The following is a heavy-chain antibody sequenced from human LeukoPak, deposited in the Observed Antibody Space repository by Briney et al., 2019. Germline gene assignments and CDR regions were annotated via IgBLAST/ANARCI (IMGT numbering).Heavy chain of an antibody. CDR1: GYTFTGYG. V-gene: IGHV1-18*01. Sequence: GASVKVSCKASGYTFTGYGIGWVRQAPGRGLEWMGWISTYNGNTYYSESLQGRVSRTTDTSTNTAYMEMRSLTLDDTAVYYCARGTLQGHWFDPWGQGTLVTVSS. CDR3: ARGTLQGHWFDP. J-gene: IGHJ5*02. D-gene: IGHD1-14*01. CDR2: ISTYNGNT.